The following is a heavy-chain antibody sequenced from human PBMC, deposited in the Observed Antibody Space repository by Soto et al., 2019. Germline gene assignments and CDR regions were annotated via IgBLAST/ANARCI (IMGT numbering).Heavy chain of an antibody. D-gene: IGHD3-9*01. CDR2: ISGTASRK. J-gene: IGHJ4*02. V-gene: IGHV3-23*01. CDR3: APSFRYFDN. CDR1: GFTPTTTP. Sequence: PGGSLRLSCAGAGFTPTTTPLSWVRQPPGKGLEWVTTISGTASRKYYVDSVKGRYFISKNNSKNTVTLQMNNMALDDTAVYYCAPSFRYFDNWGQGTRVTVSS.